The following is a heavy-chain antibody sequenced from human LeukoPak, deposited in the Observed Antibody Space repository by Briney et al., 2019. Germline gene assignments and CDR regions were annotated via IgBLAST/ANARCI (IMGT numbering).Heavy chain of an antibody. J-gene: IGHJ4*02. CDR1: GFTFSNYF. V-gene: IGHV3-21*01. Sequence: AGGSLRLSCVASGFTFSNYFMNWVRQAPGKGLEWVSSISGSSTYIYHADSVKGRFTISRDNAKDSLYLHLNSLRAEDTAVYYCATNTGTYRDAYDYWGQGTLVTVYS. D-gene: IGHD2-8*02. CDR2: ISGSSTYI. CDR3: ATNTGTYRDAYDY.